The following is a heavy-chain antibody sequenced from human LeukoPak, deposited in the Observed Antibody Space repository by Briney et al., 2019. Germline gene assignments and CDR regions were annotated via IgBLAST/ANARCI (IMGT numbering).Heavy chain of an antibody. Sequence: ASVKVSCKASGYTFTGYYLQWVRQAPGQGLEWMGWINPNSGGTNYAKKFQGRVTMTRDTSISTAYMELSRLRADDTAVYYCARDRGYSSGWTDYWGQGTLVTVSS. CDR1: GYTFTGYY. CDR2: INPNSGGT. J-gene: IGHJ4*02. CDR3: ARDRGYSSGWTDY. D-gene: IGHD6-19*01. V-gene: IGHV1-2*02.